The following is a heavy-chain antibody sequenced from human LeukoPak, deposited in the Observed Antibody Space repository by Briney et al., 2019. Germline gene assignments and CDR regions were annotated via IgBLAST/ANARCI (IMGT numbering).Heavy chain of an antibody. Sequence: SETLSLTCTVSGGSISSHYWSWIRQPPGKGLEWIGYIYYSGSTNYNPSLKSRVTISVDTSKNQFSLKLSSVTAADTAVYYCASTSGSYYGIDYWGQGTLVTVSS. CDR3: ASTSGSYYGIDY. J-gene: IGHJ4*02. CDR2: IYYSGST. CDR1: GGSISSHY. V-gene: IGHV4-59*11. D-gene: IGHD1-26*01.